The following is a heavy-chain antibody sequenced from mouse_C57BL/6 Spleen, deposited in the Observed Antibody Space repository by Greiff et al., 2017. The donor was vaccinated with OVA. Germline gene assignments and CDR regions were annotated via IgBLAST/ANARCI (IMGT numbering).Heavy chain of an antibody. Sequence: QVQLQQSGAELVKPGASVKLSCKASGYAFSSYWMNWVKQRPGKGLEWIGQIYPGDGDTNYKGKFKGKATLTADKSSSTAYMQLSSLTSEDSAVYFCASCANFYCDYWGQGTTLTVSS. V-gene: IGHV1-80*01. CDR1: GYAFSSYW. CDR3: ASCANFYCDY. J-gene: IGHJ2*01. D-gene: IGHD4-1*01. CDR2: IYPGDGDT.